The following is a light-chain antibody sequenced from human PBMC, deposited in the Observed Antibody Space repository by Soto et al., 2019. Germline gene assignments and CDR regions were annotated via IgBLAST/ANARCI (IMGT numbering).Light chain of an antibody. CDR1: QSLRTSY. J-gene: IGKJ5*01. CDR2: GAS. CDR3: QQYDNWPIT. Sequence: EVVLTQSPDTLSLSPGETATLSCRASQSLRTSYVAWYQQKPGQAPRLFIYGASTRATAIPPRFSGSGSGTEFTLTISSLQSEDFAVYYCQQYDNWPITFGQGTRLEIK. V-gene: IGKV3-15*01.